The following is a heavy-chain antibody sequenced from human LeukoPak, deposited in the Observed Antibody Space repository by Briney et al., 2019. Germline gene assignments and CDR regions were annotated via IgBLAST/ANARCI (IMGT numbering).Heavy chain of an antibody. CDR2: ISAYNGNT. J-gene: IGHJ5*02. CDR1: GYTFTSYG. D-gene: IGHD3-10*01. CDR3: ARRKLLWFGEAKNYHNWFDP. Sequence: ASVKVSCKASGYTFTSYGISWVRQAPGQGLEWMGWISAYNGNTNYAQKLQGRVTMTTDTSTSTAYMELRSLRSDDTAVYYCARRKLLWFGEAKNYHNWFDPWGQGTLVTVSS. V-gene: IGHV1-18*01.